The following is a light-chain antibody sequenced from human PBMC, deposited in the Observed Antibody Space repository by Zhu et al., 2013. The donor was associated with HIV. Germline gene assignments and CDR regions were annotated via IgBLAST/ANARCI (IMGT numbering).Light chain of an antibody. CDR2: AAS. V-gene: IGKV3-11*01. CDR3: QQRSNWPRYS. J-gene: IGKJ2*03. Sequence: EIVMTQSPATLSVSPGEGGTLSCRASQSIGSNLAWYQQNPGQAPRLVIYAASTRATGIPARFSGSGSGTDFTLTISSLEPEDFAVYYCQQRSNWPRYSFGQGTKLEIK. CDR1: QSIGSN.